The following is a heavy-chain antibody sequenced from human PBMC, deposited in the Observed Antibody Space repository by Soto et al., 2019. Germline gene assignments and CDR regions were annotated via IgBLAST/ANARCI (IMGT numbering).Heavy chain of an antibody. V-gene: IGHV3-21*06. CDR3: ARESEDLTSNFDY. CDR1: GFTLTRYS. CDR2: ISSTTNYI. J-gene: IGHJ4*02. Sequence: PGGSLSLSCAASGFTLTRYSMNWVRQAPGKGLEWVSSISSTTNYIYYGDSMKGRFTISRDNAKDSLYLEMNSLRAEDTAVYYCARESEDLTSNFDYLGQGTLVIFPS.